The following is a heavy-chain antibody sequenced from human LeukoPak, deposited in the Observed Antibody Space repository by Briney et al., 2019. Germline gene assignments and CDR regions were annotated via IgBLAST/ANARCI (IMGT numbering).Heavy chain of an antibody. D-gene: IGHD2-15*01. Sequence: GGSLRLSCAASGLIFSNKAMSWVRQAPGKGLEWIAAVDSTGVYTWYADSVKGRFIISRDNSVNTLYLRMNSLTAADTAMHYCASGSAGGRPYYFDYWGQGSLVTVSS. V-gene: IGHV3-23*01. CDR3: ASGSAGGRPYYFDY. J-gene: IGHJ4*02. CDR1: GLIFSNKA. CDR2: VDSTGVYT.